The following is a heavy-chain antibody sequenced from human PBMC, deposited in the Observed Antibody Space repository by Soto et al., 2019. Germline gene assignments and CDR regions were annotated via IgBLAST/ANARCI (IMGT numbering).Heavy chain of an antibody. D-gene: IGHD3-16*01. CDR2: IYSGGST. V-gene: IGHV3-66*01. Sequence: EVQLVESGGGLVQPGGSLRLSCAASGFTVSSNYMSWVRQAPGKGLEWVSVIYSGGSTYYADSVKGRFTISRDNSKNTLYLQMNSLRAEDTAVYYCARDGGTRPSYGMDVWGQGTTVTVSS. J-gene: IGHJ6*02. CDR1: GFTVSSNY. CDR3: ARDGGTRPSYGMDV.